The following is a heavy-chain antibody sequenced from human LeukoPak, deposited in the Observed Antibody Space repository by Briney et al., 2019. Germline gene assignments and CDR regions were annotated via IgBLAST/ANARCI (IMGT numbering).Heavy chain of an antibody. V-gene: IGHV2-5*02. J-gene: IGHJ4*02. Sequence: SGPTLVNPTQTPTLTCTFSGFSLSTSGVGVGWIRQPPGKALEWLALIYWDDDKRYSPSLKSRLTITKDTSKNQVVLTMTNMDPVDTATYYCAHTRDGYSPAYFDYWGQGTLVTVSS. CDR1: GFSLSTSGVG. D-gene: IGHD5-24*01. CDR3: AHTRDGYSPAYFDY. CDR2: IYWDDDK.